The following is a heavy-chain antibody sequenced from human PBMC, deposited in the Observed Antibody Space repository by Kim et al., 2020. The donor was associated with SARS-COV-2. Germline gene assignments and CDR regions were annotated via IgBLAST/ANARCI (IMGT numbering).Heavy chain of an antibody. J-gene: IGHJ4*02. Sequence: ASVKVSCKASGYTFTSYDINWVRQATGQGLEWMGWMNPNSGNTGYAQKFQGRVTMTRNTSISTAYMELSSLRSEDTAVYYCARGLAGYYGSGSYSFDYWGQGTLVTVSS. CDR1: GYTFTSYD. D-gene: IGHD3-10*01. CDR2: MNPNSGNT. V-gene: IGHV1-8*01. CDR3: ARGLAGYYGSGSYSFDY.